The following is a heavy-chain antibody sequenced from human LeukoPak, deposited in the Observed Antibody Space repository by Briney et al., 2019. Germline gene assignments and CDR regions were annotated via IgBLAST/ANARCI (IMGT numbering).Heavy chain of an antibody. CDR1: GYTFTSYG. J-gene: IGHJ4*02. V-gene: IGHV1-18*01. CDR2: ISAYNGNT. CDR3: ARDSQEGAFDY. Sequence: ASVKVSCKASGYTFTSYGISWVRQAPGQGLEWMGWISAYNGNTNYAQKFQGRVTITRDTSASTAYMELSSLRSEDTAVFYCARDSQEGAFDYWGQGTLVTVSS.